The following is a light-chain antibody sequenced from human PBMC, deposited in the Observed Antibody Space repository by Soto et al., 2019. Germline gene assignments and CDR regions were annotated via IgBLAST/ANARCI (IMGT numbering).Light chain of an antibody. V-gene: IGLV2-14*01. CDR2: DVS. J-gene: IGLJ2*01. CDR3: SSYTSSRNVV. CDR1: SSDVGGYNY. Sequence: QSALTQPASVSGSPGQSITISCTGTSSDVGGYNYVSWYQQHPGKAPKLMIYDVSNRPSGVSNRFSGSKSGNTASLTISGLQAEGEADYYCSSYTSSRNVVFGGGTKLTVL.